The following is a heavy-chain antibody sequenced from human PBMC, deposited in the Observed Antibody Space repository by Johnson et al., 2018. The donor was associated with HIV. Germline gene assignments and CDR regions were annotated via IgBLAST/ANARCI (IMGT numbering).Heavy chain of an antibody. CDR3: AKDSRYYDYVWGDALDI. CDR2: IYSGGST. CDR1: GFTVSSNY. Sequence: VQLVESGGGLIQPGGSLRLSCAASGFTVSSNYMSWVRQAPGKGLEWVSVIYSGGSTYYADSVKGRFTISRDNSKNSLYLQMNSLRAEDTALYYCAKDSRYYDYVWGDALDIWGQGTMVTVSS. D-gene: IGHD3-16*01. V-gene: IGHV3-53*01. J-gene: IGHJ3*02.